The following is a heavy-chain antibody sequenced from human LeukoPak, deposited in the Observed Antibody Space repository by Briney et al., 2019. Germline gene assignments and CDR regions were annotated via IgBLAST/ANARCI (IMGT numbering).Heavy chain of an antibody. D-gene: IGHD2-15*01. CDR2: IKQDGSEK. V-gene: IGHV3-7*01. CDR3: ATDGLSDIVVLVAAFDS. J-gene: IGHJ4*02. Sequence: PGGSLRLSCAASGFTFSSYWMSWVRQAAGKGLEWVANIKQDGSEKYYVDSVKGRFTISRDNRKNYLYMQMNSFIAEDTAVYYCATDGLSDIVVLVAAFDSWGQGTPVTVSS. CDR1: GFTFSSYW.